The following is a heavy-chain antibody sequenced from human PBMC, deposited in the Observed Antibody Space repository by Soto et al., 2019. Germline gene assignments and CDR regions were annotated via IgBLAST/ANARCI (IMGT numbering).Heavy chain of an antibody. J-gene: IGHJ4*02. CDR2: ISGDDGNT. V-gene: IGHV1-18*01. CDR3: GRRTLGSSIGIGDY. Sequence: QVQLVQSGAEVKKPGASVKVSCKASGYTFTSYGISWVRQAPGQGLEWMGCISGDDGNTDYAQNLQGRITMTTDTSTSTANMELRSLRANATAVYYCGRRTLGSSIGIGDYLGQGALVTVSS. CDR1: GYTFTSYG. D-gene: IGHD7-27*01.